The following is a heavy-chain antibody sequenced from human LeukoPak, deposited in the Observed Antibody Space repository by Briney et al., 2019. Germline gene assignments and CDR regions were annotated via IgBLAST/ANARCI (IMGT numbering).Heavy chain of an antibody. CDR2: INAGNGNT. Sequence: ASVKVSCKASGYTFTSYAMHWVRQAPGRRLEWMGWINAGNGNTKYSQKFQGRVTITRDTSASTAYMELSSLRSEDTAVYYCARDYYGSGSYLWFDPWGQGTLVTVSS. D-gene: IGHD3-10*01. J-gene: IGHJ5*02. V-gene: IGHV1-3*01. CDR3: ARDYYGSGSYLWFDP. CDR1: GYTFTSYA.